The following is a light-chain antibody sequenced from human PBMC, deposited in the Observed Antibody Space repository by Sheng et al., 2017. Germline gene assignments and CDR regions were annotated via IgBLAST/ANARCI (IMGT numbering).Light chain of an antibody. V-gene: IGKV1-39*01. J-gene: IGKJ1*01. CDR1: QSISNF. CDR3: QESYNTPWT. CDR2: AAS. Sequence: DIQMTQSPSSLSASVGDRVTITCRASQSISNFLNWYQQKPGKAPKLLIYAASSLQSGVPSRFSGSGSGTDFTLTISSLQPEDFATYYCQESYNTPWTFGQGTKVE.